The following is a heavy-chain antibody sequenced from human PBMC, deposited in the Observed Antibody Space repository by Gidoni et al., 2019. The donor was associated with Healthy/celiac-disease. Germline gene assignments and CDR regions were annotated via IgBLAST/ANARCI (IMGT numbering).Heavy chain of an antibody. CDR1: GGSVSSGSYY. Sequence: QVQLQESGPGLVKPSETLSLTCTVSGGSVSSGSYYWSWIRQPPGKGLEWIGYIYYSGSTNYNPSLKSRVTISVDTSKNQFSLKLSSVTAADTAVYYCARDRGELSSWDGMDVWGQGTTVTVSS. D-gene: IGHD3-16*02. CDR2: IYYSGST. V-gene: IGHV4-61*01. CDR3: ARDRGELSSWDGMDV. J-gene: IGHJ6*02.